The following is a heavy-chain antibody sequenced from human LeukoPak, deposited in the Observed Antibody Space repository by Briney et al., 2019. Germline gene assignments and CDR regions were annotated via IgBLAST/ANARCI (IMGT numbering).Heavy chain of an antibody. CDR1: GFTFSSYW. CDR3: ARLPGGVVMDAGLY. Sequence: GGSLRLSCAASGFTFSSYWMHWVRQAPGKGLVWVSRINSDGSSTSYADSVKGRVTISRDNAKNSLYLQMDSLRAEDTAMYYCARLPGGVVMDAGLYWGQGTLVTVSS. V-gene: IGHV3-74*01. D-gene: IGHD2-21*01. CDR2: INSDGSST. J-gene: IGHJ4*02.